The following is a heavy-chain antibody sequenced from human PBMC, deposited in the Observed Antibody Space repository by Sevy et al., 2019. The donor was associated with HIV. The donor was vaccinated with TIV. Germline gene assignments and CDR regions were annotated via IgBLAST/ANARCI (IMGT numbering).Heavy chain of an antibody. Sequence: GGSLRLSCAASGFTLTSYTMNWVRQAPGKGLEWVASISATGGSTYYADSVKGRFTISRDVSKNTLYLQMNSLRAEDTAVYYCAKSSLPYGDYHFDQWGQGTLVTVSS. V-gene: IGHV3-23*01. CDR1: GFTLTSYT. CDR2: ISATGGST. J-gene: IGHJ4*02. CDR3: AKSSLPYGDYHFDQ. D-gene: IGHD4-17*01.